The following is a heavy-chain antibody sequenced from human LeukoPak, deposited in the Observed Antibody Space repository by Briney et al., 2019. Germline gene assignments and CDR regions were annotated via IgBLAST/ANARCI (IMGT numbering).Heavy chain of an antibody. CDR1: GFTFSSYG. CDR2: IRYDGSNK. CDR3: ARGGEDIVVVPAASPFDY. V-gene: IGHV3-30*02. D-gene: IGHD2-2*01. J-gene: IGHJ4*02. Sequence: GGSLRLSCAASGFTFSSYGMYWVRQAPGKGLEWVAFIRYDGSNKYYADSVKGRFTISRDNAKNSLYLQMNSLRAEDTAVYYCARGGEDIVVVPAASPFDYWGQGTLVTVSS.